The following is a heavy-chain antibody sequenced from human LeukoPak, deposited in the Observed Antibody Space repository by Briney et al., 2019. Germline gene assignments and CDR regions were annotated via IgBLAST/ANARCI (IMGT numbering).Heavy chain of an antibody. CDR2: INHSGST. J-gene: IGHJ4*02. CDR3: ARVVSGITIFGVVIAHFDY. D-gene: IGHD3-3*01. Sequence: SETLSLTCAVYGGSFSGYYWSWIRQPPGKGLEWIGEINHSGSTNYNPSLKSRVTISVDTSKNQFSLKLSSVTAADTAVSYCARVVSGITIFGVVIAHFDYWGQGTLVTVSS. V-gene: IGHV4-34*01. CDR1: GGSFSGYY.